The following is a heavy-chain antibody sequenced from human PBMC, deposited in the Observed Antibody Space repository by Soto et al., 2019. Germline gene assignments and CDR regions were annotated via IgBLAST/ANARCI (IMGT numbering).Heavy chain of an antibody. CDR1: GYAFTTYG. CDR2: ISAHNGNT. D-gene: IGHD1-1*01. Sequence: QVHLVQSGAEVKKPGASVKVSCQGSGYAFTTYGITWVRQAPGQGLEWMGWISAHNGNTNYAQKLQGRVTVTRDTSTSTANMELSCLRYDDTAVYYSARGRYGDYWGQGALVTVSS. CDR3: ARGRYGDY. V-gene: IGHV1-18*01. J-gene: IGHJ4*02.